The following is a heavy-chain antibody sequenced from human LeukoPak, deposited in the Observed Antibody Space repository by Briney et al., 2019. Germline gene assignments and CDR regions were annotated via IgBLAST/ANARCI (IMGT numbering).Heavy chain of an antibody. D-gene: IGHD1-1*01. CDR3: ARENWYSDY. CDR2: VNPNSGDT. V-gene: IGHV1-2*02. Sequence: ASVTVSCTASGYTFSGYRLHWVRQAHGQGLEWMGWVNPNSGDTNYHQNFQGRVTMTRDTSISTVYMELNRLTSDDTAVYYCARENWYSDYWGQGTLVTVSS. J-gene: IGHJ4*02. CDR1: GYTFSGYR.